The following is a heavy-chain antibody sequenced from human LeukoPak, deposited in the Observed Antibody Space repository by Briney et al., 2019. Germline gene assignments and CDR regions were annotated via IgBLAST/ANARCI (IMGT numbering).Heavy chain of an antibody. D-gene: IGHD5-24*01. J-gene: IGHJ2*01. Sequence: PSQTLSLTCAVSGGSLSSGGHSWSWIRQPPGKGLEWIGYIYHTGGTNYNPSLKSRVTISVDTSKNQFSLKLSSVTAADTAVYYCARWQAGDYWYFDLWGRGTLVTVSS. V-gene: IGHV4-30-2*02. CDR1: GGSLSSGGHS. CDR3: ARWQAGDYWYFDL. CDR2: IYHTGGT.